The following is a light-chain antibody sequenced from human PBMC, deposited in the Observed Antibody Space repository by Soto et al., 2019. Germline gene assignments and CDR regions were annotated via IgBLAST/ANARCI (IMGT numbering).Light chain of an antibody. V-gene: IGKV3-20*01. CDR3: QQYVRSPYT. J-gene: IGKJ2*01. CDR1: QSVSSSY. CDR2: GAS. Sequence: EIVLTQSPGTLSLSPGERATLSCRASQSVSSSYLAWFQQKPGQAPRLLIYGASSRATGIPDRFTGSGSGTDFTRTISRLEPEDFAVYYCQQYVRSPYTFGQGTKLEIK.